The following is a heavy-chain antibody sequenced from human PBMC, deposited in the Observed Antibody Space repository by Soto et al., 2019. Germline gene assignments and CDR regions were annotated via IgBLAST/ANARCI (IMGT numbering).Heavy chain of an antibody. Sequence: SETLSLTCTVSGGSISSSSYYWGWIRQPPGKGLEWIGYIYYSGSTNYNPSLKSRVTISVDTSKKQFSLKLSSVTAADTAVYYCARGLTVRPDFDYWGQGTLVTVSS. V-gene: IGHV4-61*05. J-gene: IGHJ4*02. CDR3: ARGLTVRPDFDY. CDR1: GGSISSSSYY. D-gene: IGHD7-27*01. CDR2: IYYSGST.